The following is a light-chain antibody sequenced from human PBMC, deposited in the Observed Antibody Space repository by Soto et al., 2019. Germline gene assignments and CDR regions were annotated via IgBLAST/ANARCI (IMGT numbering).Light chain of an antibody. CDR3: SSYTTSNTRQIV. Sequence: QSALTQPASVSGSPGQSITISCTGTSSDVGGYNYVSWYQHHPGKAPKLIIYDVSNRPSGVSIRFSGSKSDNTACLTISGLQPEDEADYHCSSYTTSNTRQIVFGTGTKVTVL. CDR1: SSDVGGYNY. V-gene: IGLV2-14*03. CDR2: DVS. J-gene: IGLJ1*01.